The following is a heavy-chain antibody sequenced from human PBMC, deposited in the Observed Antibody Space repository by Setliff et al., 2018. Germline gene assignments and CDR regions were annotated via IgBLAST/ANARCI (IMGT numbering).Heavy chain of an antibody. Sequence: ASVKVSCKASGYTFTSHYMHWVRQAPGLELEWMGTINPSSGRTSYAQKFQGRVTMTRDTSTGTVYMDMSSLRSEDTAVYYCARDVFPYHYEGAFDIWGQGTMVTVSS. V-gene: IGHV1-46*01. CDR1: GYTFTSHY. D-gene: IGHD3-22*01. CDR2: INPSSGRT. CDR3: ARDVFPYHYEGAFDI. J-gene: IGHJ3*02.